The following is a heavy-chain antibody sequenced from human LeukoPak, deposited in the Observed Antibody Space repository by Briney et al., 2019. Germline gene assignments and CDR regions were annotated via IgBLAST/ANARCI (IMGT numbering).Heavy chain of an antibody. V-gene: IGHV1-18*01. CDR2: ISAYKGNT. D-gene: IGHD6-13*01. CDR3: ARVGIMPTYSSSWFAFNYYYMDV. CDR1: GYTFTRYG. Sequence: ASVKVSCTASGYTFTRYGISWVRQAPGQGLEWMGWISAYKGNTNYAQKLQGTVTMTTDTSTSTAYMELRSLRSDDTAVSYCARVGIMPTYSSSWFAFNYYYMDVCGKGTTVTVSS. J-gene: IGHJ6*03.